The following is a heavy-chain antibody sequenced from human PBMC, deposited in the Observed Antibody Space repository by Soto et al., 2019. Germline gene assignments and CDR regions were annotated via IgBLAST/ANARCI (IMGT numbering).Heavy chain of an antibody. CDR1: GGSISSGGYY. CDR3: ARDPGDYVTRDAFDI. CDR2: IYYSGST. J-gene: IGHJ3*02. D-gene: IGHD4-17*01. Sequence: QVQLQESGPGLVKPSQTLSLTCTVSGGSISSGGYYWSWIRQHPGKGLEWIGYIYYSGSTYYNPSPKSRVTISVDTSKNQFSLKLSSVTATDTAVYYCARDPGDYVTRDAFDIWGQGTMVTVSS. V-gene: IGHV4-31*03.